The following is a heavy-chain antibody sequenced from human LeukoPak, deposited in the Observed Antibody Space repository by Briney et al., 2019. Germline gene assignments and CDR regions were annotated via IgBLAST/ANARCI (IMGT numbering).Heavy chain of an antibody. CDR3: PRARRVGATPWYSFDY. D-gene: IGHD1-26*01. J-gene: IGHJ4*02. CDR2: ISSSGSNI. V-gene: IGHV3-11*04. CDR1: GFTFSDYY. Sequence: PGGSLRLSCAASGFTFSDYYMSWIRQAPGKGLEWVSYISSSGSNIYYADSVKGRFTIPRHNAQNSLYLQMNSLRAEDAAVYYCPRARRVGATPWYSFDYWGQGTLVTVSS.